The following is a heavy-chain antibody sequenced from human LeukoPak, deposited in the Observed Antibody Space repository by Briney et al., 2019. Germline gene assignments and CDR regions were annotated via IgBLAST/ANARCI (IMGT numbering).Heavy chain of an antibody. CDR3: ARVRSIVVVPIYYFDY. Sequence: GGSLRLSCAASGFTFSSYAISWVRQAPGQGLEWMGGIIPIFGTANYAQKFQGRVTITADKSTSTAYMELSSLRSEDTAVYYCARVRSIVVVPIYYFDYWGQGTLVTVSS. J-gene: IGHJ4*02. CDR1: GFTFSSYA. D-gene: IGHD3-22*01. V-gene: IGHV1-69*06. CDR2: IIPIFGTA.